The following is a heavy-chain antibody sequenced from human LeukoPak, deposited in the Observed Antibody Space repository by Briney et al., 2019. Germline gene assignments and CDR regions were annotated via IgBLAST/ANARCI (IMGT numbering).Heavy chain of an antibody. CDR3: AKDPPFAYYYDSSGYFDY. D-gene: IGHD3-22*01. V-gene: IGHV3-74*01. Sequence: GGSLRLSCAASGFTFSNYWMHWVRQAPGKGLVWVSRINSDGSSTYYADSVKGRFTISRDNSKNTLYLQMNSLRAEDTAVYYCAKDPPFAYYYDSSGYFDYWGQGTLVTVSS. CDR2: INSDGSST. CDR1: GFTFSNYW. J-gene: IGHJ4*02.